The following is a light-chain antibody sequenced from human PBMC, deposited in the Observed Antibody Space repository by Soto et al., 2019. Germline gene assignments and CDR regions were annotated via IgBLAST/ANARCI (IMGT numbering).Light chain of an antibody. J-gene: IGKJ4*01. CDR2: HAS. CDR1: QSISSSY. V-gene: IGKV3-20*01. Sequence: ENVLTQSPGTLSLSPGERATLSCRASQSISSSYLAWYQQKPGQTPSLLIYHASNRATGIPDRFSGSGSGTDFTLTISRLEPEDFAVYYCQQYGDSPLTFGGGTKVEIK. CDR3: QQYGDSPLT.